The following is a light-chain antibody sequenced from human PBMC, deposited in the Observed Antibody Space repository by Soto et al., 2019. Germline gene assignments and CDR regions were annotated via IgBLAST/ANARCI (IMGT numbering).Light chain of an antibody. J-gene: IGKJ4*01. Sequence: EIVLTQSPATLSLSPGERATLSCRASQSVSNYLAWYQQKPGQAPRLLIYDASNRATGIPARFSGSGSGTDFTLTISSLEPEDFTVYYCQQRSNWPRLTFGGGTMLEIK. CDR3: QQRSNWPRLT. V-gene: IGKV3-11*01. CDR2: DAS. CDR1: QSVSNY.